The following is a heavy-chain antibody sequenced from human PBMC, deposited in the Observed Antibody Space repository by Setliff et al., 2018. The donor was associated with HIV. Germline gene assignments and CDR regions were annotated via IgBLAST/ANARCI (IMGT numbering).Heavy chain of an antibody. CDR1: GFTFSSNW. Sequence: GGSLRLSCVASGFTFSSNWLSWVRQAPGKGLEWVANIKQDGSEEYYVDSVKGRFTISRDNAKNSLYLQVNNLRAEDTAVYYCARGPSSTHWSPGYFQHWGQGTPVTVSS. CDR3: ARGPSSTHWSPGYFQH. V-gene: IGHV3-7*03. CDR2: IKQDGSEE. J-gene: IGHJ1*01. D-gene: IGHD2-8*02.